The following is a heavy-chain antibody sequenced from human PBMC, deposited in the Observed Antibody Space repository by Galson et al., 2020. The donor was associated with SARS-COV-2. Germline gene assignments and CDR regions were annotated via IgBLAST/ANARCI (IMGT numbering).Heavy chain of an antibody. Sequence: GESLKLSCAASGFPFSSYWMHWVRQAPGKGLVWVSRINSDGSSTSYADSVKGRFTISRDNAKNTLYLQMNSLGAEETAVYYCARGGGDDYYDRPFDIWGQGTMVTVSS. D-gene: IGHD3-22*01. CDR3: ARGGGDDYYDRPFDI. V-gene: IGHV3-74*01. CDR2: INSDGSST. J-gene: IGHJ3*02. CDR1: GFPFSSYW.